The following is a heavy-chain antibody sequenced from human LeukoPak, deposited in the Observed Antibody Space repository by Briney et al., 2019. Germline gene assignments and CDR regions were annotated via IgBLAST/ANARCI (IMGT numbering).Heavy chain of an antibody. CDR2: ITPSGGT. D-gene: IGHD6-13*01. CDR1: GYTLTSYA. Sequence: ASVKVSCKASGYTLTSYAIHWVRQAPGQGLEWMGWITPSGGTNYPQKFQGRVAITWDTSITTAYMDLSRLRSDDTAVYYCARGYPLSTTAAGTYFQHWGQGTLVTVSS. J-gene: IGHJ1*01. CDR3: ARGYPLSTTAAGTYFQH. V-gene: IGHV1-2*02.